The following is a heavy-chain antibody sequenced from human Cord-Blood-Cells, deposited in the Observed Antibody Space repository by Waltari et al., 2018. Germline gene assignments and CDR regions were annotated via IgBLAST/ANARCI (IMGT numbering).Heavy chain of an antibody. CDR1: VCPISSSTYS. D-gene: IGHD3-22*01. V-gene: IGHV4-39*01. Sequence: QMQLQESGPGPVTPSETLTLTCTVYVCPISSSTYSWCCFRPPPGTRREWIGSSYYSGRTYYNPSLKSRVTISVDTSKNQFSLKLSSVTAADTAVYYCARIPYLSSGYYYYYYYGMDVWGQGTTVTVSS. CDR2: SYYSGRT. J-gene: IGHJ6*02. CDR3: ARIPYLSSGYYYYYYYGMDV.